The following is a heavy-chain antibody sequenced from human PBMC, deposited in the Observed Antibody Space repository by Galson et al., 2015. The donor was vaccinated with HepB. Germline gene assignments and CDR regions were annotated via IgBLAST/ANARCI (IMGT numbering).Heavy chain of an antibody. V-gene: IGHV1-69*13. CDR1: GGTFSSYA. D-gene: IGHD2-2*02. Sequence: SVKVSCKASGGTFSSYAISWVRQAPGQGLEWMGGIIPIFGTANYAQKFQGRVTITADESTSTAYMELSSLRSEDTAAYYCARSDIVVVPAAISFDYWGQGTLVTVSS. CDR2: IIPIFGTA. CDR3: ARSDIVVVPAAISFDY. J-gene: IGHJ4*02.